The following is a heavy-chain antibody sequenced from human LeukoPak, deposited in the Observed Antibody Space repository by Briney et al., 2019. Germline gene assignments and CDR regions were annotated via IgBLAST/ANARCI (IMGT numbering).Heavy chain of an antibody. V-gene: IGHV4-61*02. D-gene: IGHD3-22*01. CDR3: ARLTLDSSGYYFDY. Sequence: LSLTCTVSGGSISSGSYYWSWIRQPAGKGLEWIGRIYTSGSTNYNPSLKSRVTISVDTSKNQFSLKLSSVTAADTAVYYCARLTLDSSGYYFDYWGQGTLVTVSS. CDR1: GGSISSGSYY. J-gene: IGHJ4*02. CDR2: IYTSGST.